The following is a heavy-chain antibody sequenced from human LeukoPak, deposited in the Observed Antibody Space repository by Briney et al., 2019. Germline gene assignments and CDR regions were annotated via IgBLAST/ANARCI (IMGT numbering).Heavy chain of an antibody. D-gene: IGHD6-13*01. CDR3: ARLREAAAGTSNWFDP. J-gene: IGHJ5*02. Sequence: SSETLPLTCTVSGGSISSYYWSWIRQPPGKGLEWIGYIYTSGSTNYSPSLKSRVTISVDTSKNQFSLKLSSVTAADTAVYYCARLREAAAGTSNWFDPWGQGTLVTVSS. CDR2: IYTSGST. CDR1: GGSISSYY. V-gene: IGHV4-4*09.